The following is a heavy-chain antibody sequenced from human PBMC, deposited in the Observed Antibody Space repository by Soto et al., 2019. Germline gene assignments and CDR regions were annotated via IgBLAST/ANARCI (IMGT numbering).Heavy chain of an antibody. CDR1: GGSISSGGYS. V-gene: IGHV4-30-2*01. D-gene: IGHD3-9*01. Sequence: SETLSLICAVSGGSISSGGYSWSWIRKQPGKGLEWIGYIYHSGSTYYNPSLKSRVTISVDRSKNQFSLKLSSVTAADTAVYYCVRARTSGIWTGQYNWFDTSGQGTLVNVSS. CDR3: VRARTSGIWTGQYNWFDT. CDR2: IYHSGST. J-gene: IGHJ5*02.